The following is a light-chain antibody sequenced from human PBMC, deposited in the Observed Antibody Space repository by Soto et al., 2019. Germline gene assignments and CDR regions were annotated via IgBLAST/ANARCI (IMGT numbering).Light chain of an antibody. J-gene: IGLJ2*01. CDR3: SSYAGSNNFV. CDR2: EVS. Sequence: QSVLTQPPSASGSPGQSVTISCTGTSSDVGGYNYVSWYQQHPGKAPKLMIYEVSKRPSGVPDRFSGSKSGNTASLTVSGLPDEDDDYYYCSSYAGSNNFVFGGGTKLTVL. CDR1: SSDVGGYNY. V-gene: IGLV2-8*01.